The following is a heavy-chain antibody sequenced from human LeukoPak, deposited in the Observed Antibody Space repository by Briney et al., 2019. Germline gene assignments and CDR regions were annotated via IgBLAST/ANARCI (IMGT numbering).Heavy chain of an antibody. CDR3: ARVRRGGYCSSTSCYYFDY. V-gene: IGHV1-2*02. Sequence: ASVKVSCKASGYTFTGYYMHWVRQAPGQGLEWMGWINPNSGGTNYAQRLQGRVTMTTDTSTSTAYMELRSLRSDDTAVYYCARVRRGGYCSSTSCYYFDYWGQGTLVTVSS. D-gene: IGHD2-2*01. CDR1: GYTFTGYY. CDR2: INPNSGGT. J-gene: IGHJ4*02.